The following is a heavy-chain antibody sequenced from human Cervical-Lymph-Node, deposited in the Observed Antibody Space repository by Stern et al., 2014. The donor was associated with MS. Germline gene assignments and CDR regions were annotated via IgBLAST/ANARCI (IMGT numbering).Heavy chain of an antibody. V-gene: IGHV2-5*02. CDR3: AHNHEDSNYGSGPPFDY. CDR1: GFSLSTSGEG. Sequence: QITLKESGPTLVKPTQTLTLTCTFSGFSLSTSGEGVGWIRQPPGKALEWLALIYWDDAQRYSPSLKSRVTITKDTSKNQVVLTLTNMDPVDTATYYCAHNHEDSNYGSGPPFDYWGQGALVTVSS. J-gene: IGHJ4*02. D-gene: IGHD3-10*01. CDR2: IYWDDAQ.